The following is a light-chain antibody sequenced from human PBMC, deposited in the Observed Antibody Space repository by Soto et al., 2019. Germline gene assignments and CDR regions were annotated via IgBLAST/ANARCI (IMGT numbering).Light chain of an antibody. CDR3: HKYNIAPPT. J-gene: IGKJ1*01. CDR2: AAS. Sequence: DVQMTQSPSSLSASVGDRVTITCRASQGISNYLAWYQQKPGKVPKLLIYAASTLQSGVPSRFSGSGSGTDFTLTISSLQPEDVATYYCHKYNIAPPTFVQGTKVEIK. CDR1: QGISNY. V-gene: IGKV1-27*01.